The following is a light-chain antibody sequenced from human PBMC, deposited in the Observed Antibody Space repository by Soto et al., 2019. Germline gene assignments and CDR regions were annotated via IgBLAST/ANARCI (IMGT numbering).Light chain of an antibody. CDR2: GAS. CDR3: QHYNDWPPTWT. V-gene: IGKV3-15*01. Sequence: EIVMTQSPATLSVSPGERATLSCRASQSVSSKLAWYQPKPGQTPRVLIYGASTRATGIPARFSGSGSGTEFTLTISSLQSEDSAVYHCQHYNDWPPTWTFGQGTKVEIK. CDR1: QSVSSK. J-gene: IGKJ1*01.